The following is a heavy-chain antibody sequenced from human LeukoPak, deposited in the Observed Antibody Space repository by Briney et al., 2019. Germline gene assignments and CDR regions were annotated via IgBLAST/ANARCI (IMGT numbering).Heavy chain of an antibody. CDR1: GYTFTSYY. CDR3: TRAYTAIVLDY. V-gene: IGHV1-46*01. CDR2: INPSGGST. D-gene: IGHD5-18*01. J-gene: IGHJ4*02. Sequence: ASVKVSCKASGYTFTSYYMHWVRQAPGQGLEWMGIINPSGGSTSYAQKFQGRVTMTRDTSTSTVYMELSSLRSEDTAVFYCTRAYTAIVLDYWGQGTLVTVSS.